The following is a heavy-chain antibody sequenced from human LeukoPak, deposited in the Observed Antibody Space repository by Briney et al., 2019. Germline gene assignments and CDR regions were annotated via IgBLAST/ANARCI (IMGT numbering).Heavy chain of an antibody. CDR3: ARQRGGYVDY. D-gene: IGHD2-15*01. CDR2: IYYSGNT. J-gene: IGHJ4*02. V-gene: IGHV4-61*08. CDR1: GGSISSGGYY. Sequence: SETLSLTCTVSGGSISSGGYYWSWIRQHPGKGLEWIGYIYYSGNTNYNPSLKSRVTISVDTSKNQFSLNLTSVTAADTAVYYCARQRGGYVDYWGQGTLVTVSS.